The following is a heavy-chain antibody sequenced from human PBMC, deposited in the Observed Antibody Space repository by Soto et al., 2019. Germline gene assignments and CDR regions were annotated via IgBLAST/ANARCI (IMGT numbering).Heavy chain of an antibody. CDR1: GYTFTSYD. V-gene: IGHV1-8*01. J-gene: IGHJ6*03. CDR2: INPNSGNT. Sequence: ASVKVSCKASGYTFTSYDINWVRQATGQGLEWMGWINPNSGNTGYAQKFQGRVTMTRNTSISTAYMELSSLRSEDTAVYYCARRAEYDYYYYRDVWGKGTTVTVSS. CDR3: ARRAEYDYYYYRDV.